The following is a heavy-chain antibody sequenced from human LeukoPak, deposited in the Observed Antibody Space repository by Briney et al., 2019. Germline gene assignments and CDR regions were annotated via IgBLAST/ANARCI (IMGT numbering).Heavy chain of an antibody. Sequence: PGGSLRLSCAASGFTFDDYAMHWVRQAPRQGLEGVSGISWNSGSIDYAHSVKGRFTISRDTAKNSLYLQMNSLRPEDTALYYCAKGTGRYWTFFDSWGQGTLVTVSS. CDR1: GFTFDDYA. D-gene: IGHD1-26*01. CDR2: ISWNSGSI. CDR3: AKGTGRYWTFFDS. J-gene: IGHJ4*02. V-gene: IGHV3-9*01.